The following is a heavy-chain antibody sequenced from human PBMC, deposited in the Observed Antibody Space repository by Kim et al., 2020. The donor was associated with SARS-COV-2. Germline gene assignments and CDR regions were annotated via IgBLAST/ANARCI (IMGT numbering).Heavy chain of an antibody. J-gene: IGHJ4*02. V-gene: IGHV3-33*01. D-gene: IGHD3-10*01. CDR1: GFTFSSYG. Sequence: GGSLRLSCAASGFTFSSYGMHWVRQAPGKGLEWVAVIWYDGSNKYYADSVKGRFTISRDNSKNTLYLQMNSLRAEDTAVYYCARELTMVRGVVFDYWGQGTLVTVSS. CDR3: ARELTMVRGVVFDY. CDR2: IWYDGSNK.